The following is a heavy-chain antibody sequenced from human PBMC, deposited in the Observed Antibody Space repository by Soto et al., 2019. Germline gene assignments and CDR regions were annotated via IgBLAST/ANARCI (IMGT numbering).Heavy chain of an antibody. CDR3: ASGGTPFDY. CDR2: ISAYNGNT. V-gene: IGHV1-18*01. Sequence: QVQLVQSGAEVKKPGASVKVSCKASGYTFTNFGISWMRQAPGQGLEWMGWISAYNGNTNYAQNFQGRVTMTTDTSTRTAYMELRSLRCDDTAVYYCASGGTPFDYWGQGTLVTVSS. J-gene: IGHJ4*02. D-gene: IGHD3-16*01. CDR1: GYTFTNFG.